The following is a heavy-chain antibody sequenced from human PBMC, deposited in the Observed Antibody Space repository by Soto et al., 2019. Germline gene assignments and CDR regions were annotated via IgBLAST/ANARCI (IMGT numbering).Heavy chain of an antibody. J-gene: IGHJ3*02. CDR2: IYPGDSDS. Sequence: PGASLKISCKASGYRFTTYWIASVRQMPGKGLEWMGIIYPGDSDSRYSPSFQGQVTISADKSISTAYLQWSSLKASDTAMYYCATETTRDAFDIWGQGTMVTVSS. CDR1: GYRFTTYW. V-gene: IGHV5-51*01. CDR3: ATETTRDAFDI.